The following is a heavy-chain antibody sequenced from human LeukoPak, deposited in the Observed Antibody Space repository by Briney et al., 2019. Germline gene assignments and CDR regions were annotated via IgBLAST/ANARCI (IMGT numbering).Heavy chain of an antibody. CDR1: GFTFSSYG. J-gene: IGHJ4*02. Sequence: GGSLRLSCAASGFTFSSYGMHWVRQAPGKGLEWVSVIWYDGNNKYYADSVKGRFTISRDNSQNTLYLQMNSLRAEDTAMYYCASADDSSGYSFDYWGQGTLVTVSS. D-gene: IGHD3-22*01. CDR2: IWYDGNNK. V-gene: IGHV3-33*08. CDR3: ASADDSSGYSFDY.